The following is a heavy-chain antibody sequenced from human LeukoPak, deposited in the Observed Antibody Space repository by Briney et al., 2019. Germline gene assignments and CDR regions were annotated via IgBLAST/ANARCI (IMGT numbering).Heavy chain of an antibody. CDR2: ISGSGGST. V-gene: IGHV3-23*01. J-gene: IGHJ5*02. D-gene: IGHD3-3*01. Sequence: GGSLRLSCAASGFSFSSYAMSWVRQAPGKGLEWVSAISGSGGSTYYADSVKGRFTISRDNSKNTLYLQMNSLRAEDTAVYYCAKGSYDFWSGYLPGFDPWGQGTLVTVSS. CDR3: AKGSYDFWSGYLPGFDP. CDR1: GFSFSSYA.